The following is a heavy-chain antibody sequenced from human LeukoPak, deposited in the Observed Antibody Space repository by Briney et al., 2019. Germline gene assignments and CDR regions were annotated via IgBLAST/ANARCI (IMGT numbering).Heavy chain of an antibody. J-gene: IGHJ4*02. V-gene: IGHV4-59*08. CDR1: GGSISSYY. Sequence: SETLSLTCTVSGGSISSYYWSWIRQPPGKGLEWIGYIYNSGISDYNPSLKSRVTMSVDTSKNHFSLKLSSVTAADTAVYYCARHVPALGSTFDYWGQGTLVTVSS. D-gene: IGHD5-18*01. CDR2: IYNSGIS. CDR3: ARHVPALGSTFDY.